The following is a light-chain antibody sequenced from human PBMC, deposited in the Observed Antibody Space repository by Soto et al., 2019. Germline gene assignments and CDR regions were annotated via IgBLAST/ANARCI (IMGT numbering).Light chain of an antibody. V-gene: IGKV2D-29*01. Sequence: EIVMTQTPLSLSVTPGQPASISCKSSQSLRHSDGKTYLYWYLQKPGQAPQLLMYEVSNRFSGVPERFSGSGSGTDFTLEISRVEADDVGVYYCMQTIQRRTFGQGTKVEIK. J-gene: IGKJ1*01. CDR1: QSLRHSDGKTY. CDR2: EVS. CDR3: MQTIQRRT.